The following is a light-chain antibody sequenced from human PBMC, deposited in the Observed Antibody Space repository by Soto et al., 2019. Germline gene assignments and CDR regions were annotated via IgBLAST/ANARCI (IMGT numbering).Light chain of an antibody. CDR3: QQYGSYALT. V-gene: IGKV3-20*01. CDR2: DTS. J-gene: IGKJ4*01. Sequence: EVVLTQSPGALSLSPEERATLSCRASQSGDSSYFAWYQHRPRQAARILIYDTSSRATGIPDRFSGSGSGKDLTLTVSRLEPEDFAVYFCQQYGSYALTFGGGTKVDIK. CDR1: QSGDSSY.